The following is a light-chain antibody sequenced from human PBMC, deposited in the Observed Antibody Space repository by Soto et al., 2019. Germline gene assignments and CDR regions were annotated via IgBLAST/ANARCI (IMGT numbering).Light chain of an antibody. V-gene: IGKV1-5*01. Sequence: DSQLTQYPSTLSASVGERVTITCRASQSPNNWMAWYQQKSGKAPKLLIYDVSTLASGVPSRFRGSVSGTECALTISSLQPDDSATYYCQQYYRYPVTFGQGTKVEVK. CDR1: QSPNNW. CDR2: DVS. J-gene: IGKJ2*01. CDR3: QQYYRYPVT.